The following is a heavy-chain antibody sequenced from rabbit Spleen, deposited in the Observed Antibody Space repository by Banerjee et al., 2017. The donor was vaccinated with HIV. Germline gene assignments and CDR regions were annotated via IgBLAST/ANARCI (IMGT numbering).Heavy chain of an antibody. J-gene: IGHJ6*01. CDR2: IAGGSSDFT. V-gene: IGHV1S40*01. Sequence: QSLEESGGDLVKPGASLTLTCTASGFSFSSSDYMCWVRQAPGKGLEWISCIAGGSSDFTYSATWAKGRFTCSKTSSTTVTLQMTSLTAADTATYFCARDTGSSFSSYGMDLWGQGTLVPVS. D-gene: IGHD8-1*01. CDR1: GFSFSSSDY. CDR3: ARDTGSSFSSYGMDL.